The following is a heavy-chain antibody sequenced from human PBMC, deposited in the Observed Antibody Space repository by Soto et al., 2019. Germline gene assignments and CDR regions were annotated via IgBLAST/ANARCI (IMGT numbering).Heavy chain of an antibody. CDR1: GFTFSSYW. CDR3: ARLRFFLWYFDL. Sequence: EVQLVESGGGLVQPGGSLRLSCAASGFTFSSYWMSWVRQAPGKGLEWVANIKQEGSEKYYVDSVKGRFTISRDNAKHSLYLQMNSLRAEDTAVYYCARLRFFLWYFDLWGRGTLVTVSS. D-gene: IGHD3-3*01. J-gene: IGHJ2*01. CDR2: IKQEGSEK. V-gene: IGHV3-7*03.